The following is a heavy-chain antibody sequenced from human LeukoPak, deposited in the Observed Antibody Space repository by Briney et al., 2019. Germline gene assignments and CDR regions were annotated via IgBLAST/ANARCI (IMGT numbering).Heavy chain of an antibody. CDR3: AKETSSGNFVTIDC. Sequence: GGSLRLSCAASGFTVSSNYMSWVRQAPEKGLEWVSAITGDGGGTNHADSVKGRFTIFRDNSKNTLYLQMNSLRAEDTAVYYCAKETSSGNFVTIDCWGQGALVTVSS. CDR1: GFTVSSNY. D-gene: IGHD1-26*01. J-gene: IGHJ4*02. V-gene: IGHV3-23*01. CDR2: ITGDGGGT.